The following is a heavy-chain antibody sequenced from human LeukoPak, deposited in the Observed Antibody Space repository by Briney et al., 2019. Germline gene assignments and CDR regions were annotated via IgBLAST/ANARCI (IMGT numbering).Heavy chain of an antibody. CDR3: ARGPRSYGDYFDY. CDR1: XFTFSSYE. D-gene: IGHD4-17*01. V-gene: IGHV3-48*03. CDR2: ISSSATTI. J-gene: IGHJ4*02. Sequence: GGSLRLSCAASXFTFSSYEMNWVRQAPGKGLEWVSYISSSATTILYADSVKGRFTISRDNAKNSLYLQMNSLRAEDTAIYYCARGPRSYGDYFDYWGQGTLVTVSS.